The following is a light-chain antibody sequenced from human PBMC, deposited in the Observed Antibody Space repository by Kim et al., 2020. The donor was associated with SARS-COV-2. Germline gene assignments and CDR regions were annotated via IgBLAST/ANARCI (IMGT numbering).Light chain of an antibody. CDR2: GGS. J-gene: IGKJ1*01. Sequence: VSAGERFTRTCRSTKRVNDNLAWYQQKPGQPPRLLVYGGSVTPTYIPARFSGSGSKTEYTLTVTSLQSEDFAIYYCQQYDEWPWTFGQGTKVDIK. V-gene: IGKV3-15*01. CDR3: QQYDEWPWT. CDR1: KRVNDN.